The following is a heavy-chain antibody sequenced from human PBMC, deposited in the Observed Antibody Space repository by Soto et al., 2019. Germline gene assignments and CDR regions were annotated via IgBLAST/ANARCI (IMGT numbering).Heavy chain of an antibody. D-gene: IGHD2-15*01. CDR3: AIEGALYCSGGSCYDGMDV. J-gene: IGHJ6*02. V-gene: IGHV3-7*01. CDR1: GFTFSSYW. Sequence: GGSLRLSCAASGFTFSSYWMSWVRQAPGKGLEWVANIKQDGSEKYYVDSVKGRFTISRDNAKNSLYLQMNSLRAEDTAVYSCAIEGALYCSGGSCYDGMDVLGQGNTVTVSS. CDR2: IKQDGSEK.